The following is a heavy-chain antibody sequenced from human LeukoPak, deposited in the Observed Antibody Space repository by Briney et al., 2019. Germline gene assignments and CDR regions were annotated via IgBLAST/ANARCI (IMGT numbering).Heavy chain of an antibody. CDR1: GGTFSSYA. D-gene: IGHD5-24*01. Sequence: SVKVPCKASGGTFSSYAISWVRQAPGQGLEWMGRIIPIFGTANYAQKSQGRVTITTDESTSTAYMELSSLRSEDTAVYYCARFNEEMGYYFDYWGQGTLVTVSS. J-gene: IGHJ4*02. V-gene: IGHV1-69*05. CDR3: ARFNEEMGYYFDY. CDR2: IIPIFGTA.